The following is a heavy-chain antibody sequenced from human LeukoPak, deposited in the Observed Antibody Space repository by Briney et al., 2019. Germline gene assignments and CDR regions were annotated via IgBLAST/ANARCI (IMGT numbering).Heavy chain of an antibody. V-gene: IGHV1-18*01. CDR2: ISAYNGNT. CDR1: GYTFTSYG. D-gene: IGHD3-10*01. J-gene: IGHJ4*02. CDR3: AGDSGERGSGSYLIAY. Sequence: SVKVSCKASGYTFTSYGISWVRQAPGQGLEWMGWISAYNGNTNYAQKLQGRVTMTRDTSISTAYMELSRLRSDDTAVYYCAGDSGERGSGSYLIAYWGQGTLVTVSS.